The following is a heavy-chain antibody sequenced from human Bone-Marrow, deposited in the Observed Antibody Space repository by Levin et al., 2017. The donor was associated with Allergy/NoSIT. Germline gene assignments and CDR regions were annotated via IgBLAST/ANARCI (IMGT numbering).Heavy chain of an antibody. V-gene: IGHV1-2*02. CDR2: INPNSGGT. CDR1: GYTFTGYY. Sequence: GESLKISCKASGYTFTGYYMHWVRQAPGQGLEWMGWINPNSGGTNYAQKFQGRVTMTRDTSISTAYMELSRLRSDDTAVYYCARGGGCSSTSCYHYYYGMDVWGQGTTVTVSS. J-gene: IGHJ6*02. CDR3: ARGGGCSSTSCYHYYYGMDV. D-gene: IGHD2-2*01.